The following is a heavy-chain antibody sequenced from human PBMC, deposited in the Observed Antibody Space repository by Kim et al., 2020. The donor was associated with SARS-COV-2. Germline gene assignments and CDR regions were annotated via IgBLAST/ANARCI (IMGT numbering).Heavy chain of an antibody. CDR3: GNLHYYSWQC. V-gene: IGHV3-11*01. CDR1: GFTFSVSY. J-gene: IGHJ1*01. D-gene: IGHD3-10*01. CDR2: ISESGSMK. Sequence: GGSLRLSCTVSGFTFSVSYMIWLRQAPGKGLEWVSFISESGSMKFYADSVKGRFTVSRDTAKNSLFLQMDSMSPEATAVYYCGNLHYYSWQCWGPGTLVT.